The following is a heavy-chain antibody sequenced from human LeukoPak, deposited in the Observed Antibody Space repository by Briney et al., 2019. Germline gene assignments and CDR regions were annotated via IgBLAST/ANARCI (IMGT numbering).Heavy chain of an antibody. CDR2: IYHSGDT. Sequence: PSETLSLTCTVSGGSISGYYWGWIRQPPGKGLEWIGSIYHSGDTYYNPSLKSRVTISVDTSKNQFSLKLDSVTAADTAVYYCAKGTSSGWYYFDYWGQGTLVTVSS. J-gene: IGHJ4*02. D-gene: IGHD6-19*01. CDR3: AKGTSSGWYYFDY. V-gene: IGHV4-38-2*02. CDR1: GGSISGYY.